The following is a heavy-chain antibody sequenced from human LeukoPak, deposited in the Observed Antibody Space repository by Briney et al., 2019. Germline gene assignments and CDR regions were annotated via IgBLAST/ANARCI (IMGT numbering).Heavy chain of an antibody. CDR3: ATYRRGPTISS. V-gene: IGHV4-34*01. J-gene: IGHJ5*02. CDR1: GGSFSGYY. D-gene: IGHD3-3*01. Sequence: SETLSLTCAVYGGSFSGYYWSWIHQPPGKGLEWIGEINHSGSTNYNPSLKSRVTISVDTSKNQFSLKLSSVTAADTAVYYCATYRRGPTISSWGQGTLVTVSS. CDR2: INHSGST.